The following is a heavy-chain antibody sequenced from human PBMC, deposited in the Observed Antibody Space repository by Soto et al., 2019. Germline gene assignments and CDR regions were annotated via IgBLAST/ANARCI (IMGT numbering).Heavy chain of an antibody. D-gene: IGHD6-13*01. V-gene: IGHV1-69*02. Sequence: QVQLVQSGAEVKKPGSSVKVSCKASGGTFSSYTISWVRQAPGQGLEWMGRIIPILGIANYAQKFQGRVTSXAXXSTSTAYMELSSLRSEDTAVYYCARGIAAAGNFQHWGQGTLFTVSS. CDR3: ARGIAAAGNFQH. J-gene: IGHJ1*01. CDR1: GGTFSSYT. CDR2: IIPILGIA.